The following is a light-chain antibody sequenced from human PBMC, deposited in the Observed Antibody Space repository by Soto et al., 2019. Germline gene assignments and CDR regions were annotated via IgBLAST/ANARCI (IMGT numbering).Light chain of an antibody. V-gene: IGKV3-20*01. CDR3: QQYGTSPFT. CDR2: GAS. Sequence: EIVLTQSPGTLSLSPEERATLSCRATQTVSSIYIAWYQQKPGQAPRLLIYGASSRATGIPDRFSGRGSGTDFTLTISRLEPEDFAVYYCQQYGTSPFTFGPGSKVDIK. CDR1: QTVSSIY. J-gene: IGKJ3*01.